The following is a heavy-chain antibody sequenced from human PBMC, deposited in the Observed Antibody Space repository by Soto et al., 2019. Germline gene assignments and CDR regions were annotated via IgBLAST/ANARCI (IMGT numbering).Heavy chain of an antibody. D-gene: IGHD1-26*01. Sequence: EVQLVESGGGLVKPGGSLRLSCAASGFTFSNAWMSWVRQAPGKGLEWVGRIKSKTDGGTTDYAAPMKGRFTISRDDSNTTLYLQMNSLKTEATAVYYCTTDRIVRVGVTVLWPGYWGQGTQVTVAS. J-gene: IGHJ4*02. CDR1: GFTFSNAW. CDR2: IKSKTDGGTT. CDR3: TTDRIVRVGVTVLWPGY. V-gene: IGHV3-15*01.